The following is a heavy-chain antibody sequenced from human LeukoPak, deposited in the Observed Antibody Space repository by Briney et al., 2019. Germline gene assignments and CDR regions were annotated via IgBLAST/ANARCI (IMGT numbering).Heavy chain of an antibody. D-gene: IGHD5-24*01. V-gene: IGHV1-2*02. CDR1: GYTFTGYY. Sequence: GASVKVSCKASGYTFTGYYMHWVRQAPGQGLEWMGWINPNSGGTNYVQKFQGRVTMTRDTSISTAYMELSRLRSDDTAVYYCARVSDGYNGGVAYWGQGTLVTVSS. CDR3: ARVSDGYNGGVAY. CDR2: INPNSGGT. J-gene: IGHJ4*02.